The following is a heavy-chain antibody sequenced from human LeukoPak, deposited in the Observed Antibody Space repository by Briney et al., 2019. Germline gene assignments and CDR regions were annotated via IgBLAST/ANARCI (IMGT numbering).Heavy chain of an antibody. CDR1: GFTFSSYA. D-gene: IGHD5-18*01. CDR3: AKALEPIYSYGSKYYGMDV. J-gene: IGHJ6*02. Sequence: GGSLRLSCAASGFTFSSYAMSWVRQAPGKGLEWVSAISGSGGSTYYADSVNGRFTISRDNSKNTLYLQMNSLSAEDTAVYYCAKALEPIYSYGSKYYGMDVWGQGTTVTVSS. CDR2: ISGSGGST. V-gene: IGHV3-23*01.